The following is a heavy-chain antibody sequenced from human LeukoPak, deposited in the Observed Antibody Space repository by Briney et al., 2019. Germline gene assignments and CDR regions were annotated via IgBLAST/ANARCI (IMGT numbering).Heavy chain of an antibody. CDR2: FDPEDGET. J-gene: IGHJ3*02. CDR3: ATGAGIRRSWTLDYGDLRADAFDI. Sequence: ASVKVSCKVSGYTLTELSMHWVRQAPGKGLEWMGGFDPEDGETIYAQKFQSRVTMTEDTSTDTAYMELSSLRSEDTAVYYCATGAGIRRSWTLDYGDLRADAFDIWGQGTMVTVSS. D-gene: IGHD4-17*01. V-gene: IGHV1-24*01. CDR1: GYTLTELS.